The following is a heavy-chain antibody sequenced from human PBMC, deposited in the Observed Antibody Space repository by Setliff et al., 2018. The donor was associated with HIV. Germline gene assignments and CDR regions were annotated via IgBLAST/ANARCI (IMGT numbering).Heavy chain of an antibody. CDR3: VRHPREEPQRNYKFDS. Sequence: SETLSLTCTVSGGSISSYYWSWIRQPPGKGLEWIGYIHTRGSINYIPSLKTRATVSLDTSKNQFFLRLTSVTAADTAIYYCVRHPREEPQRNYKFDSWGQGMLVTVSS. D-gene: IGHD1-7*01. CDR1: GGSISSYY. J-gene: IGHJ4*02. V-gene: IGHV4-4*09. CDR2: IHTRGSI.